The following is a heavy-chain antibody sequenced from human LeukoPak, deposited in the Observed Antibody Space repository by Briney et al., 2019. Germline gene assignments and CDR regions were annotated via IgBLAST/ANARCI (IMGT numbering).Heavy chain of an antibody. CDR1: GASIASGGYF. V-gene: IGHV4-30-2*01. CDR3: ARGPNHYSVRGNGYFDL. CDR2: IYHSGST. J-gene: IGHJ2*01. Sequence: PSQTLSLTCTVSGASIASGGYFWSWIRQPPGKGLEWIGYIYHSGSTYYNPSLKSRVTISVDRSKNQFSLKLSSVTAADTAVYYCARGPNHYSVRGNGYFDLWGRGTLVTVSS. D-gene: IGHD3-16*02.